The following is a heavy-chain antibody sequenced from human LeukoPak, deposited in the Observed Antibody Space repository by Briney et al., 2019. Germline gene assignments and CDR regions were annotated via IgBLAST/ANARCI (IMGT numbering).Heavy chain of an antibody. Sequence: SVKVSCEASGFTFTSSAMRWVRQARGQRLEWIGWIVVGSGNTNYAQKFQGRVTMTTDMSTSTAYMGRSRLRYEDTAVYYCAADSFSRGGNYYYYGMDVWDQGTTVTVSS. J-gene: IGHJ6*02. D-gene: IGHD2/OR15-2a*01. CDR3: AADSFSRGGNYYYYGMDV. CDR1: GFTFTSSA. CDR2: IVVGSGNT. V-gene: IGHV1-58*02.